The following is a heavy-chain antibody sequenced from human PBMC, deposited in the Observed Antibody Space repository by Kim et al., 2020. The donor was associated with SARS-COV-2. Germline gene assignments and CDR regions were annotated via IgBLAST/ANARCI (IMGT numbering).Heavy chain of an antibody. CDR1: GGSISSGDYY. Sequence: SETLSLTCTVSGGSISSGDYYWNWIRQPPGKGLEWLGYIYHSGSTFYNPPLKSRVTISIDTSKNQFSLKLNSVTAADTAVYYCARSHAYYSTYFDGWGQG. D-gene: IGHD3-16*01. J-gene: IGHJ4*02. CDR2: IYHSGST. V-gene: IGHV4-30-4*01. CDR3: ARSHAYYSTYFDG.